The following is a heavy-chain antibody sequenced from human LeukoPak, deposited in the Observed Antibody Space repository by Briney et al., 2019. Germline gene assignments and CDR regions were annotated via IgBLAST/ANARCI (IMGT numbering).Heavy chain of an antibody. CDR1: GYSISNGYY. CDR2: LYHSDSA. V-gene: IGHV4-38-2*01. J-gene: IGHJ6*03. Sequence: PSETLSLTCAVSGYSISNGYYWVWIRQPPGRGLEWIGSLYHSDSAYYNTSLRSRVSMSVDTSKNQFSLTLSFLTAADTAVYYCARQHDSYYYYYIDVWDSGTTVTVSS. CDR3: ARQHDSYYYYYIDV.